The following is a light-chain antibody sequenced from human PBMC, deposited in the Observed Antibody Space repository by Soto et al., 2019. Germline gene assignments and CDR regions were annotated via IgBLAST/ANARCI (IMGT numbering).Light chain of an antibody. Sequence: QSALTQPASVSGSPGQSITISCTGTSSDIGAYNFVSWYQQHPGKAPKLMLYDVNIRPSGVSNRFSGSKSSNTASLTISGLQAEDEADYYCPSGTTSTTMIFGGGTKLSVL. CDR2: DVN. CDR1: SSDIGAYNF. V-gene: IGLV2-14*03. CDR3: PSGTTSTTMI. J-gene: IGLJ2*01.